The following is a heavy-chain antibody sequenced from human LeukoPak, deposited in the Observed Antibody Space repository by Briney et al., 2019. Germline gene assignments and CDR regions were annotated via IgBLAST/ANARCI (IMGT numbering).Heavy chain of an antibody. CDR2: IYPGDSDT. Sequence: GESLKFSCKGSGYSFTSYWIGWVRQMPGKGLEWMGIIYPGDSDTRYSPSFQGQVTISADKSISTAYLQWSSLKASDTAMYYCARTSYYYGSGSYYIGWFDPWGQGTLVTVSS. CDR1: GYSFTSYW. J-gene: IGHJ5*02. D-gene: IGHD3-10*01. CDR3: ARTSYYYGSGSYYIGWFDP. V-gene: IGHV5-51*01.